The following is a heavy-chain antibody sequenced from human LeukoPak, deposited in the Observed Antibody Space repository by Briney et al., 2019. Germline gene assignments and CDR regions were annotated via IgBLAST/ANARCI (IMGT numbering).Heavy chain of an antibody. J-gene: IGHJ5*02. D-gene: IGHD3-22*01. CDR1: GYTFTGYY. Sequence: GASVKVSCKASGYTFTGYYMHWVRQAPGQGLEWMGWINPNSGGTNYAQKFQGRVTMTRDTSISTAYMELSRLRSDDTAVYYCARDKKRDYYDSSGYSTWGQGTLVTVSS. V-gene: IGHV1-2*02. CDR3: ARDKKRDYYDSSGYST. CDR2: INPNSGGT.